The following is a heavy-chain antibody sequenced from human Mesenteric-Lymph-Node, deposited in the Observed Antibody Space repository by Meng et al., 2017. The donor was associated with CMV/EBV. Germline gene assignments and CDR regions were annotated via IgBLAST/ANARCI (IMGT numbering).Heavy chain of an antibody. D-gene: IGHD3-9*01. CDR1: FTFRSYA. CDR2: ISGSGGST. Sequence: FTFRSYAMSWVRQAPGKGLEWVSTISGSGGSTYYADSVKGRFTISRDNSKNTLYLQMNSLRAEDTAVYYCARPYYDILTGYEPYYFDYWGQGTLVTVSS. J-gene: IGHJ4*02. V-gene: IGHV3-23*01. CDR3: ARPYYDILTGYEPYYFDY.